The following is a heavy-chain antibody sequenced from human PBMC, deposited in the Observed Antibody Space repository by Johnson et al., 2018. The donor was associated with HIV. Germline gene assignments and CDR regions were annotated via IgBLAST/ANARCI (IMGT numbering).Heavy chain of an antibody. CDR3: AKAFRFDYIAYAFDM. CDR1: GFTFSDHY. D-gene: IGHD3-9*01. J-gene: IGHJ3*02. Sequence: VQLVESGGGLVQPGGSLRLSCAASGFTFSDHYMDWVRQAPGKGLEGVSGISWNSGRRGYADSVKGRFTISRDNDKNSLYLQMNSLRLEDTSFYYCAKAFRFDYIAYAFDMWGQGTMVTVSA. CDR2: ISWNSGRR. V-gene: IGHV3-9*01.